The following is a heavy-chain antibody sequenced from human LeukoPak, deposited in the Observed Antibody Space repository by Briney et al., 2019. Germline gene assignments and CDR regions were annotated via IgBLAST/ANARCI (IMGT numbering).Heavy chain of an antibody. Sequence: SETLSLTCTVSGGSIRSSYYYWGWIRQPPGKGLEWIGSIYDSGSTYYNPSLKSRVTISVDTSKNQFSLKLSSVTAADTAVYYCARVGRRGNWFDPWGQGTLVTVSS. CDR2: IYDSGST. J-gene: IGHJ5*02. V-gene: IGHV4-39*07. CDR3: ARVGRRGNWFDP. CDR1: GGSIRSSYYY. D-gene: IGHD3-10*01.